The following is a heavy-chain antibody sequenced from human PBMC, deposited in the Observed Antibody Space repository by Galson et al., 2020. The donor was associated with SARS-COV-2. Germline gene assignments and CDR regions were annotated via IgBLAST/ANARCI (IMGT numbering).Heavy chain of an antibody. J-gene: IGHJ4*02. CDR1: GFTFSSYA. CDR2: ISYDGSNK. CDR3: ARGARGGDY. D-gene: IGHD6-6*01. V-gene: IGHV3-30*04. Sequence: GESLKISCAASGFTFSSYAMHWVRQAPGKGLEWVAVISYDGSNKYYADSVKGRFTISRDNAKNSLYLQMNSLRAEDTAVYYCARGARGGDYWGQGTLLTVSS.